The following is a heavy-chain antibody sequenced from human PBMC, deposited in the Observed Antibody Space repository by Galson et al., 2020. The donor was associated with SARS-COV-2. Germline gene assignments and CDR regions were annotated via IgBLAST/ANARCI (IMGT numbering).Heavy chain of an antibody. J-gene: IGHJ4*02. CDR2: MNPNSGNT. V-gene: IGHV1-8*01. CDR1: GYTFGSYD. D-gene: IGHD3-3*02. CDR3: AKAIFVRASKWHPTTYYFES. Sequence: ASVKVSCKASGYTFGSYDINWVRQATGQGLEWMGWMNPNSGNTDYAQKFQGRVAMTRDASISTAYMELSSLKSEDSAVYYCAKAIFVRASKWHPTTYYFESWGQGTLVTVSS.